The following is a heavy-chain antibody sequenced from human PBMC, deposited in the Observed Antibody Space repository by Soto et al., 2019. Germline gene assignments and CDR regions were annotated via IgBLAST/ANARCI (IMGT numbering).Heavy chain of an antibody. CDR3: VRQGIGFLHGLVDG. J-gene: IGHJ6*01. V-gene: IGHV4-59*08. D-gene: IGHD3-10*01. CDR1: SGPSKSHN. CDR2: VYDTWST. Sequence: QVQVQQSGPGLVKPSETLSLTCTVSSGPSKSHNWGWIRQPPGRGLEWIGYVYDTWSTSYNPSLKSRVTVSADPSTNRISLTLRFVTAADTAVYYCVRQGIGFLHGLVDGWGQGTTVIVSS.